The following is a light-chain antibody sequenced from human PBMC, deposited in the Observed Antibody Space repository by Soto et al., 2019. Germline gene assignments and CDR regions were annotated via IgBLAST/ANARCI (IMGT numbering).Light chain of an antibody. CDR3: KRYGNYAPYT. J-gene: IGKJ2*01. CDR2: KTS. CDR1: QSSGNW. Sequence: DIQMTQSPSTLSASVGDRVTITCRASQSSGNWLAWYQQKPGKAPKLLIDKTSTLESGDPSRYNGSGSGTEHPLPSRGLQPDDFATYYCKRYGNYAPYTLGQGTKLEIK. V-gene: IGKV1-5*03.